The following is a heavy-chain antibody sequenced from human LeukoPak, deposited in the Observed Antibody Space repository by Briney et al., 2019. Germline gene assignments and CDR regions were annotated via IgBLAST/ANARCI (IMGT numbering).Heavy chain of an antibody. CDR3: ARTYYDDSSGYPVSFDI. D-gene: IGHD3-22*01. CDR2: IIARGAST. CDR1: GFTFSRYS. Sequence: PARSLRLACAASGFTFSRYSISWVRQAPGKWREWVSAIIARGASTYYADSVKGRFTISRDNSKNTMYLQMSSLRAEETTVYYCARTYYDDSSGYPVSFDIWGQGTMVTVSS. V-gene: IGHV3-23*01. J-gene: IGHJ3*02.